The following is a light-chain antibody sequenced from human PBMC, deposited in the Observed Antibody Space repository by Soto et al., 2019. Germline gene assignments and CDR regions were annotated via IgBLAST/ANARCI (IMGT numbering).Light chain of an antibody. CDR1: QSVSSY. Sequence: EIVLTHPPATLTFSPGARSTLSCRAGQSVSSYLAWYQQKHGQXHRXXIYDASNRATGIPARFGGSGSGTDVTLTISSLEPEDFEVYYCQQRSDWPWTFGQGTKVDIK. V-gene: IGKV3-11*01. CDR3: QQRSDWPWT. J-gene: IGKJ1*01. CDR2: DAS.